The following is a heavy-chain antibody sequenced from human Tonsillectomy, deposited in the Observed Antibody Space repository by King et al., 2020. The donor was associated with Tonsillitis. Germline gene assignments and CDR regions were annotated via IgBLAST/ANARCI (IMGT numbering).Heavy chain of an antibody. Sequence: WIRQPPGKGLEWIGSIYYSGSANYNPSLKSRVTISVDTSKNQFSLRLNSVTAADTAVYYCAGGLEAGTTSWDKWFDPWGQGALVTVSS. D-gene: IGHD1-7*01. CDR3: AGGLEAGTTSWDKWFDP. J-gene: IGHJ5*02. CDR2: IYYSGSA. V-gene: IGHV4-59*01.